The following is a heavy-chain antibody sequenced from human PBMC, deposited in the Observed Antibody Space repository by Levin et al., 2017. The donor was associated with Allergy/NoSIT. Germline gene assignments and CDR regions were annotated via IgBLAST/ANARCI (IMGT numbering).Heavy chain of an antibody. CDR3: ARNLCGNSAYDAFDI. V-gene: IGHV3-7*03. CDR1: GFTFRDYW. Sequence: GESLKISCAAAGFTFRDYWMTWVRQTPGRGLEWVANIDQDGSQKYYVDSVKGRFTISRDNAKNSVDLQMNYLRDDDTAVYYCARNLCGNSAYDAFDIWGHGTMVTFSS. D-gene: IGHD5-12*01. J-gene: IGHJ3*02. CDR2: IDQDGSQK.